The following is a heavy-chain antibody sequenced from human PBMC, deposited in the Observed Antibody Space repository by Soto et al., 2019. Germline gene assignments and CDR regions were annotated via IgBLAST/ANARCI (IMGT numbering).Heavy chain of an antibody. J-gene: IGHJ4*02. V-gene: IGHV4-34*01. D-gene: IGHD5-18*01. Sequence: SETLSLTCAVYGGSFSGYYWSWIRQPPGKGLEWIGEINHSGSTNYNPSLKSRVTISVDTSKNQFSLKLGSVTAADTAVYYCARGLRDTAMVYFDYWGQGTLVTVSS. CDR3: ARGLRDTAMVYFDY. CDR1: GGSFSGYY. CDR2: INHSGST.